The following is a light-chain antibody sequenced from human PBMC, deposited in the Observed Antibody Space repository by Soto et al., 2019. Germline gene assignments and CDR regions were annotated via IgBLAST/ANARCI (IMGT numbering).Light chain of an antibody. CDR3: QQYNSYSMT. V-gene: IGKV1-5*03. J-gene: IGKJ1*01. Sequence: DIQMTQSPSSVSASVGDRVTITCRASQGISSWLAWYQQKPGKAPKLLIYKASSLESGVPSRFSGSGSGTEFTLTISSPQPDDFATYYCQQYNSYSMTFGQGTTVDIK. CDR1: QGISSW. CDR2: KAS.